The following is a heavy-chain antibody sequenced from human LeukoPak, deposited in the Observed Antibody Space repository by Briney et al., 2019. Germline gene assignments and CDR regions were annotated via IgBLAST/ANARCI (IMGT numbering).Heavy chain of an antibody. D-gene: IGHD3-10*01. CDR1: GGSISRYY. V-gene: IGHV4-59*01. CDR3: AALLWFGDFRFDY. J-gene: IGHJ4*01. CDR2: IYHTGNT. Sequence: SETLSLTCTVSGGSISRYYWSWIRQPPGNGLEWIGYIYHTGNTNYNPSLKSRVTISVDRSKNQFSLRLSSVTAADRDVYYCAALLWFGDFRFDYWGHGTLVTVSS.